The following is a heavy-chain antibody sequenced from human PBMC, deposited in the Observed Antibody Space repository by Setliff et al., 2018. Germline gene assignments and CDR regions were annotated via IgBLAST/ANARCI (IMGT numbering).Heavy chain of an antibody. Sequence: GASVKVSCKASGYTFSSYAMNWVRQAPGQGLEWMGRINTITGNPPYAQGFTGRFVFSLDTSVSTAYLQISSLKPEDTAVYYCARDLGYCSRTSCHGDWFDPWGQGTLVTVSS. V-gene: IGHV7-4-1*02. CDR1: GYTFSSYA. J-gene: IGHJ5*02. CDR2: INTITGNP. CDR3: ARDLGYCSRTSCHGDWFDP. D-gene: IGHD2-2*01.